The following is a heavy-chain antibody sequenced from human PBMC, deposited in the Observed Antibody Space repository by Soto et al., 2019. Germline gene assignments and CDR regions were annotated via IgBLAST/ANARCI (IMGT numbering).Heavy chain of an antibody. CDR1: GGSISSYY. CDR3: ARARGARYFDY. D-gene: IGHD2-15*01. Sequence: SETLYLTCTVSGGSISSYYWSWIRQPPGKGLEWIGYIYYSGSTNYNPSLKSRVTISVDTSKNQFSPKLSSVTAADTAVYYCARARGARYFDYWGQGTLVTVS. V-gene: IGHV4-59*08. CDR2: IYYSGST. J-gene: IGHJ4*02.